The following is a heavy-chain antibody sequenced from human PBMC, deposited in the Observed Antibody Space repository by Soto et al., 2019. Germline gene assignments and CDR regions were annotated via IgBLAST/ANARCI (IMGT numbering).Heavy chain of an antibody. V-gene: IGHV1-46*01. CDR2: INPSGGST. CDR1: GYTFTTYY. CDR3: ARGLIYDSSGYYFDH. J-gene: IGHJ4*02. D-gene: IGHD3-22*01. Sequence: ASVKLSCKASGYTFTTYYMHWVRQAPGQGLEWMGIINPSGGSTRYAQKFQGRVTMTRDTSTSTVYMELSSLKSEDTAVYYCARGLIYDSSGYYFDHWGQGTLVTVSS.